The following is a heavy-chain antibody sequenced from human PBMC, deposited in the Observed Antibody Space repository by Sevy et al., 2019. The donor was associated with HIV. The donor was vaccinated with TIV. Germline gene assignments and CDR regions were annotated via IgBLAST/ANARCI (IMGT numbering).Heavy chain of an antibody. V-gene: IGHV3-7*03. Sequence: GGSLRLSCAASGFTFSSYWMSWVRQAPGKGLEWVVNIKQDGSEKYYVDSVKGRFTISRDNAKNSLYLQMNSLRAEDTAVYYCARDNPYGAFDYWGQGTLVTVSS. CDR2: IKQDGSEK. CDR3: ARDNPYGAFDY. D-gene: IGHD3-10*01. J-gene: IGHJ4*02. CDR1: GFTFSSYW.